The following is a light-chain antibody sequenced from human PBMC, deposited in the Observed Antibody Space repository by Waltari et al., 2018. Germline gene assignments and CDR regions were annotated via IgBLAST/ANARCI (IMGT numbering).Light chain of an antibody. Sequence: DIVMTQSPEFLAVSLGERATINSKSSQSVLYNSNEKNYLAWYQQKPGQPPKLLIYWASTLQSCVPDRFSGSRAGTDFTLTINSLQAEDVAVYYCQQYYSRRTFGRGTRVEIK. V-gene: IGKV4-1*01. CDR1: QSVLYNSNEKNY. CDR3: QQYYSRRT. CDR2: WAS. J-gene: IGKJ1*01.